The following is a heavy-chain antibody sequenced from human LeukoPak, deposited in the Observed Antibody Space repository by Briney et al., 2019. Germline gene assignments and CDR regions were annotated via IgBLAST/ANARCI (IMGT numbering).Heavy chain of an antibody. CDR3: TRGDRLVVRGLIGPCDY. D-gene: IGHD3-10*01. V-gene: IGHV1-2*02. CDR1: GYTFTGYY. CDR2: INPNSGGT. J-gene: IGHJ4*02. Sequence: ASVKVSCKASGYTFTGYYMHWVRQAPGQGLEWMGWINPNSGGTNYAQKFQGRVTMTTDTSTNTAYMELRSLTSDDTAVYFCTRGDRLVVRGLIGPCDYWGQGTLVTVSS.